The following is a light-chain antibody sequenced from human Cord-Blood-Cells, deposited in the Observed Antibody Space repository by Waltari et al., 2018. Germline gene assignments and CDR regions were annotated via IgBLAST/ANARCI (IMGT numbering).Light chain of an antibody. Sequence: QSALTQPAPVSGSPGQSFTIPCTGTSSDVGGYNYVSWYQQHPGKAPKLMIYDVSKRPSGVSNRFSGSKSGNTASLTISGLQAEDEADYYCSSYTSSSTWVFGGGTKLTVL. CDR2: DVS. CDR1: SSDVGGYNY. CDR3: SSYTSSSTWV. V-gene: IGLV2-14*01. J-gene: IGLJ3*02.